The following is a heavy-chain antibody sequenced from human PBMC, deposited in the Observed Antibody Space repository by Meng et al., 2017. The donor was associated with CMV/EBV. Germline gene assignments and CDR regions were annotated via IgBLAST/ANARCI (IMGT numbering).Heavy chain of an antibody. J-gene: IGHJ6*02. CDR2: IRSKANSYAT. V-gene: IGHV3-73*01. CDR1: GFTFSGSA. Sequence: GESLKISCAASGFTFSGSAMHWVRQASGKGLEWVGRIRSKANSYATAYAASGKGRFTISRDDSKNTAYLQMNSLKTEDTAVYYCTRPNAYYDFWSGYGMGYYYYGMDVWGQGTTVTVSS. D-gene: IGHD3-3*01. CDR3: TRPNAYYDFWSGYGMGYYYYGMDV.